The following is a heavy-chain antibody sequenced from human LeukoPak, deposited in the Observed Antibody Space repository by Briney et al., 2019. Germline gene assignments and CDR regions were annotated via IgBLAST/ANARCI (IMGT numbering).Heavy chain of an antibody. J-gene: IGHJ4*02. CDR3: ARSRWLQFRGDYLDY. Sequence: ASVKVSCKASGYTFTSYGISWVRQAPGQGLEWMGWISAYNGNTNYAQKLQGRVTMTTDTSTSTAYMELRSLRPDDTAVYYCARSRWLQFRGDYLDYWGQGTLVTFS. V-gene: IGHV1-18*01. CDR1: GYTFTSYG. CDR2: ISAYNGNT. D-gene: IGHD5-24*01.